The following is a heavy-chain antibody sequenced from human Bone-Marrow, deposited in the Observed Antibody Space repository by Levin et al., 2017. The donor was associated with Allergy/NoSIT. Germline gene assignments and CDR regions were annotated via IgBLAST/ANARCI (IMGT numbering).Heavy chain of an antibody. CDR2: IYYTGRT. Sequence: NPSETLSLTCTVSDGSISNGAYYWTWIRQPPGQGLEWVGYIYYTGRTYSNPSLKSRLRMSVDMSTDQFSLSLSSVTAADSAVYYCARERGATLVRGVINQYSYGLDVWGQGTMVTV. CDR1: DGSISNGAYY. V-gene: IGHV4-30-4*01. J-gene: IGHJ6*02. D-gene: IGHD3-10*01. CDR3: ARERGATLVRGVINQYSYGLDV.